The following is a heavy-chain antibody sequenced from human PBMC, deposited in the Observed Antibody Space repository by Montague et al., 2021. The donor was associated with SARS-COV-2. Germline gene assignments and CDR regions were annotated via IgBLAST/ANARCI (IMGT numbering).Heavy chain of an antibody. V-gene: IGHV4-4*02. CDR2: IFRSGDS. D-gene: IGHD3-22*01. CDR3: VRGGTMTVVVFDY. J-gene: IGHJ4*02. Sequence: SETLSLTCTVSGDSISNSNWWTWVRQSPGRGLEWIGEIFRSGDSNYNQSLKSRVTMSVDMSWNQFSLSLSNVTAADAAIYYCVRGGTMTVVVFDYWGQGTLVTVSS. CDR1: GDSISNSNW.